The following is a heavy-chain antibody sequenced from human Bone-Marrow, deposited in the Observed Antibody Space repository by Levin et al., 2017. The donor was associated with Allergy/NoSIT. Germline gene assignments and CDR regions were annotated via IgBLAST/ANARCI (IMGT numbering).Heavy chain of an antibody. Sequence: RAGGSLRLSCVASGFIFSTYDVHWVRQAPGKGLEWVAVISSDGATKNYADSVKGRFTISRDNSKNTLYLQMNSLRGEDTAVYYCARAYSYGVSPSLLFDYWGQGTLVTVSS. J-gene: IGHJ4*02. D-gene: IGHD2-21*01. CDR3: ARAYSYGVSPSLLFDY. CDR2: ISSDGATK. V-gene: IGHV3-30-3*01. CDR1: GFIFSTYD.